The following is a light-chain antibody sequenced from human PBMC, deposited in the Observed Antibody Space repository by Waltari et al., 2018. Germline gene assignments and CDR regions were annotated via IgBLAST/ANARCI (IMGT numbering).Light chain of an antibody. Sequence: SYVVTQPPSVSVAPGETATITCGGDNLGTYSVHWYQQKAGQAPVLVIFYERDRPSGIPDRFSGSNSGNTATLTISRVEAGDEARYYCHVWHPHVDPGVFGTGTEVTVL. V-gene: IGLV3-21*04. CDR1: NLGTYS. CDR2: YER. CDR3: HVWHPHVDPGV. J-gene: IGLJ1*01.